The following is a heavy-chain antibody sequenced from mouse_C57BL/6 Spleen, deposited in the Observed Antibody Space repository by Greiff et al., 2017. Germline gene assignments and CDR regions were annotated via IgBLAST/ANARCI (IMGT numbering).Heavy chain of an antibody. D-gene: IGHD2-2*01. V-gene: IGHV1-52*01. CDR3: ASGLPLYAMDY. Sequence: QVQLKQPGAELVRPGSSVKLSCKASGYTFTSYWMHWVKQRPIQGLEWIGNIDPSDSETHYNQKFKDKATLTVDKSSSTAYMQLSSLTSEDSAVYYCASGLPLYAMDYWGQGTSVTVSS. J-gene: IGHJ4*01. CDR1: GYTFTSYW. CDR2: IDPSDSET.